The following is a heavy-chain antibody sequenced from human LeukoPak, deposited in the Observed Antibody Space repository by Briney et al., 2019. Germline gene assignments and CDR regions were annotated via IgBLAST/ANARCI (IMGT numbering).Heavy chain of an antibody. D-gene: IGHD3-10*01. CDR1: GYTFTGYY. CDR3: ARGTWFGEHWFDP. Sequence: GASVKVSCKASGYTFTGYYMHWVRQAPGQGLEWMGWINPNSGGTNYAQKFQGRVTMTRDTSISTAYMELSRLRSDDTAVYYCARGTWFGEHWFDPWGQGTLVTVSS. CDR2: INPNSGGT. V-gene: IGHV1-2*02. J-gene: IGHJ5*02.